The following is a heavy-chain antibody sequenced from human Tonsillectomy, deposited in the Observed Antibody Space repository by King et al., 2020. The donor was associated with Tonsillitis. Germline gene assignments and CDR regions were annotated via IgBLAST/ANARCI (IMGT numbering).Heavy chain of an antibody. CDR3: AKDMGQHLDFNAFDI. Sequence: VQLVESGGGLVQPGRSLRLSCAASVFSFNDYAMHWVRQAPGKGPEWVAGISWESGSLGYADSVKGRFTISRDNAKSSLYLQIASLRAEDTALYYCAKDMGQHLDFNAFDIWGQGTMVTVSS. J-gene: IGHJ3*02. CDR2: ISWESGSL. V-gene: IGHV3-9*01. D-gene: IGHD6-13*01. CDR1: VFSFNDYA.